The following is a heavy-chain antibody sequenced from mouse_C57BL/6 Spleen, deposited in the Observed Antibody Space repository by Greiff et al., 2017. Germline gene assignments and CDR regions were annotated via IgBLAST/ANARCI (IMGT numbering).Heavy chain of an antibody. CDR3: ARREGY. J-gene: IGHJ2*01. CDR1: GFTFSSYG. Sequence: EVKLMESGGDLVKPGGSLKLSCAASGFTFSSYGMSWVRQTPDKRLEWVATISSGGSYTYYPDSVKGRFTISRDNAKNTLYLQMSSLKSEDTARYYCARREGYWGQGTTLTVSS. V-gene: IGHV5-6*02. CDR2: ISSGGSYT.